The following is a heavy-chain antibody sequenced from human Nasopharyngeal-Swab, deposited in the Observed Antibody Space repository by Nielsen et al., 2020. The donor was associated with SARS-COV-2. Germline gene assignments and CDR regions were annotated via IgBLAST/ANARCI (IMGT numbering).Heavy chain of an antibody. V-gene: IGHV4-59*13. Sequence: GSLRLSCTVSGGSIRRDYWSWIRQPPGKGLEWIGYIYDSGSTNYNPSLKSRVTISVDTSKSQFSLKLYSVTAADTAVYYCTSGESTIVGATYYYFGMDVWGQGTTVTVSS. CDR3: TSGESTIVGATYYYFGMDV. CDR1: GGSIRRDY. D-gene: IGHD1-26*01. J-gene: IGHJ6*02. CDR2: IYDSGST.